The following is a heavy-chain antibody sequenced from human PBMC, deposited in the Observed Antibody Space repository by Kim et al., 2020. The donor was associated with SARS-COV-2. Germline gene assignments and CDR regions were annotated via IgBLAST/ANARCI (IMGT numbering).Heavy chain of an antibody. CDR3: AKDISHGDYDSSGVAFDI. Sequence: KCRFTISRDNAKNSLYLQMNSLRAEDTALYYCAKDISHGDYDSSGVAFDIWGQGTMVTVSS. J-gene: IGHJ3*02. V-gene: IGHV3-9*01. D-gene: IGHD3-22*01.